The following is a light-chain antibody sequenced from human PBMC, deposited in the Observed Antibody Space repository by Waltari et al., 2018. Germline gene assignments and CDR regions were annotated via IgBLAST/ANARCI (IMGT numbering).Light chain of an antibody. V-gene: IGKV1-5*01. CDR2: DAS. J-gene: IGKJ4*01. CDR3: QQYNTYSRT. CDR1: LGVSTW. Sequence: DIQMTQSPSTLPASAGDRVTITCRASLGVSTWLAWYQQKPGKAPKLLIYDASSLESGVPLRFSGSGSGTEFTLTISSLQPDDFATYYCQQYNTYSRTFGGGTKVEIK.